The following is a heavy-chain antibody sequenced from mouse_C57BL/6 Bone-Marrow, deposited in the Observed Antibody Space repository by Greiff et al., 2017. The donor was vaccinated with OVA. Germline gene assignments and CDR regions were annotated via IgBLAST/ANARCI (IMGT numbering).Heavy chain of an antibody. CDR3: TRWDYYGSSQILYWYFDV. V-gene: IGHV1-5*01. Sequence: VQLQQSGTVLARPGASVKMSCKTSGYTFTSYWMHWVKQRPGQGLEWIGAIYPGNSDTSYNQKFKGKAKLTAVTSASTAYMELSSLTNEDSAVYYCTRWDYYGSSQILYWYFDVWGTGTTVTVSS. J-gene: IGHJ1*03. CDR1: GYTFTSYW. CDR2: IYPGNSDT. D-gene: IGHD1-1*01.